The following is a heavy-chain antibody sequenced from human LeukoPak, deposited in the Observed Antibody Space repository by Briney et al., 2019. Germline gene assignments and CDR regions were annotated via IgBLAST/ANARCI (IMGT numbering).Heavy chain of an antibody. CDR3: AREGGYCSGGSCLDWFDP. CDR1: GDSVSSNSAA. Sequence: SSQTLSLTCAISGDSVSSNSAAWNWIRQSPSRGLEWLGRTYYRSKWYNDYAVSVKSRITINPDTSKNQFSLKLSSVTAADTAVYYCAREGGYCSGGSCLDWFDPWGQGTLVTVSS. D-gene: IGHD2-15*01. V-gene: IGHV6-1*01. CDR2: TYYRSKWYN. J-gene: IGHJ5*02.